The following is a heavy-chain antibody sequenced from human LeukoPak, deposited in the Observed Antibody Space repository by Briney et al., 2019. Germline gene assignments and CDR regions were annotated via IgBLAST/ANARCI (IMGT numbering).Heavy chain of an antibody. CDR2: INPSGGTT. Sequence: GASVKVSCKASGYTFTSYYMHWLRQAPEQGLEWMGIINPSGGTTSYAQKFQGRLTMTRDTSTSTVYMELSSLRSEDTAVYYCARARYHDSSDLTDWGQGTLVTVSS. J-gene: IGHJ4*02. D-gene: IGHD3-22*01. CDR1: GYTFTSYY. CDR3: ARARYHDSSDLTD. V-gene: IGHV1-46*01.